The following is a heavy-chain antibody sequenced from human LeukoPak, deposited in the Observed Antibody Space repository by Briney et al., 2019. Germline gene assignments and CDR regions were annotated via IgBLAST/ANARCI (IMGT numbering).Heavy chain of an antibody. Sequence: PGGSLRLSCAASGFTFSDYYMSWIRQAPGKGLEWVSYISSSDSTIYYADSVKGRFTISRDNSKNTLYLQMNSLRAGDTAVYYCAKDLIDWNYFPGGCFDYWGQGTLVTVSS. D-gene: IGHD1-7*01. CDR1: GFTFSDYY. V-gene: IGHV3-11*04. CDR2: ISSSDSTI. CDR3: AKDLIDWNYFPGGCFDY. J-gene: IGHJ4*02.